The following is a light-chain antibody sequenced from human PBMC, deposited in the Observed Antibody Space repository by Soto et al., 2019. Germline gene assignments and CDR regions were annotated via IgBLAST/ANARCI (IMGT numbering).Light chain of an antibody. CDR1: SSDVGGYNY. Sequence: QSALTQPASVSGSPGQSITISCTGTSSDVGGYNYVSWYQQHPAKAPKLMIYEVSHRPSGVSHRFSGSKSGNTASLTISGLQAEDDADYYCFSYTTSSTLVFGGGTELTVL. CDR2: EVS. J-gene: IGLJ3*02. CDR3: FSYTTSSTLV. V-gene: IGLV2-14*01.